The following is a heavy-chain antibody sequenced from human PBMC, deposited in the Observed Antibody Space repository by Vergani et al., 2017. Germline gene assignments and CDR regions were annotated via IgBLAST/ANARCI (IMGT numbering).Heavy chain of an antibody. D-gene: IGHD3-10*01. CDR1: GFTFDDYT. J-gene: IGHJ4*02. CDR2: ISWDGGST. CDR3: ATRRLRITMVRGVIIPFDY. Sequence: EVQLVESGGVVVQPGGSLRLSCAASGFTFDDYTMHWVRQAPGKGLEWVSLISWDGGSTYYADSVKGRFTISRDNSKNTLYLQMNSLRAEDTAVYYCATRRLRITMVRGVIIPFDYWGQGTLVTVSS. V-gene: IGHV3-43*01.